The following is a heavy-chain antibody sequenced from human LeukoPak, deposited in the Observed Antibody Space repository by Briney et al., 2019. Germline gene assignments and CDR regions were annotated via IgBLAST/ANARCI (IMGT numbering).Heavy chain of an antibody. CDR3: AVLGSSWYYFDY. Sequence: SQTLSLTCTVSGGSISSGDYYWSWIRQPPGKGLEWIGYIYYSGSTYYNPSLKSRVTISVDTSKNQFSLKLSSVTAADTAAYYCAVLGSSWYYFDYWGQGTLVTVSS. D-gene: IGHD6-13*01. V-gene: IGHV4-30-4*08. J-gene: IGHJ4*02. CDR2: IYYSGST. CDR1: GGSISSGDYY.